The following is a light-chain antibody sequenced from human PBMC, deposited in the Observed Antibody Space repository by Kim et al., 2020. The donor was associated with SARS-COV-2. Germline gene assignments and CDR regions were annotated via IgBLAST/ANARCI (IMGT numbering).Light chain of an antibody. J-gene: IGLJ3*02. V-gene: IGLV1-47*01. CDR2: RNN. CDR3: AAWDDSLSGRV. Sequence: KRVTIPCSGSSSNIGSNYVYWYQQLPGTAPKLLIYRNNQRPSGVPDRFSGSKSGTSASLAISGLRSGDEADYYCAAWDDSLSGRVFGGGTKLTVL. CDR1: SSNIGSNY.